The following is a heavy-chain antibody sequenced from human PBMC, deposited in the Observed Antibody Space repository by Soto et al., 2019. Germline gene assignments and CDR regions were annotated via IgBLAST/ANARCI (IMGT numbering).Heavy chain of an antibody. CDR2: ISSSGSTI. J-gene: IGHJ4*02. CDR1: GFTFSDYY. D-gene: IGHD3-3*01. Sequence: GGSLRLSCAASGFTFSDYYMSWIRQAPGKGLEWVSYISSSGSTIYYADSVKGRFTISRDNAKNSLYLQMNSLRAEDTAVYYCASSIFGVVIANLDYWGQGTLVTVSS. CDR3: ASSIFGVVIANLDY. V-gene: IGHV3-11*01.